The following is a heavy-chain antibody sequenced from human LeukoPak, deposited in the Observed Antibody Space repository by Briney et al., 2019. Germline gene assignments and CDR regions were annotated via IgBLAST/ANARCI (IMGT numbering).Heavy chain of an antibody. V-gene: IGHV4-39*07. D-gene: IGHD6-6*01. CDR1: GGSISSSSYY. J-gene: IGHJ4*02. CDR2: IHYSGST. Sequence: SETLSLTCTVSGGSISSSSYYWGWIRQPPGKGLEWIGSIHYSGSTNYNPSLKGRVTISVDTSKNQFSLNLTSVTAADTAVYYCARAMSIAARLQTIFDYWGQGTLVTVSS. CDR3: ARAMSIAARLQTIFDY.